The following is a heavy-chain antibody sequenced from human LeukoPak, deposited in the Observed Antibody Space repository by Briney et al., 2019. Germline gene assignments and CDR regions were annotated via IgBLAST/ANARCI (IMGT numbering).Heavy chain of an antibody. V-gene: IGHV3-23*01. CDR3: ASGTYRLGDY. CDR1: GFSFSTYA. J-gene: IGHJ4*02. D-gene: IGHD3-10*01. Sequence: GGSLRLSCVASGFSFSTYAMSWVRQAPGKGLEWVSGISGSGVDTHYADSVKGRFRISRDNSQNTLYLQSSSLRAEDTAVYYCASGTYRLGDYWGLGTLVTVSS. CDR2: ISGSGVDT.